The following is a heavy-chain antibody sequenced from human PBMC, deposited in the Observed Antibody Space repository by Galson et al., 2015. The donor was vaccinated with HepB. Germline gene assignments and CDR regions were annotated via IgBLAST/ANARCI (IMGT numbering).Heavy chain of an antibody. CDR2: ISGSGGST. V-gene: IGHV3-23*01. J-gene: IGHJ5*02. CDR3: AKGRYYDFWSALFDP. D-gene: IGHD3-3*01. CDR1: GFTFSSYT. Sequence: LRLSCAASGFTFSSYTMSWVRQAPGKGLEWVSAISGSGGSTYYADSVKGRFTISRDNSKNTLYLQMNSLRAEDTAVYYCAKGRYYDFWSALFDPWGQGTLVTVSS.